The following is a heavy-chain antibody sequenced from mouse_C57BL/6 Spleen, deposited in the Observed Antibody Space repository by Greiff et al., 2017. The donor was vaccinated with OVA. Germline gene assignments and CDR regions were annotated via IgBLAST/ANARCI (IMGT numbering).Heavy chain of an antibody. D-gene: IGHD2-1*01. V-gene: IGHV3-6*01. CDR3: ARAGGNYSSYAMDY. CDR2: ISYDGSN. Sequence: VQLKESGPGLVKPSQSLSLTCSVTGYSITSGYYWNWIRQFPGNKLEWMGYISYDGSNNYNPSLKNRISITRDTSKNQFFLKLNSVTTEDTATYYCARAGGNYSSYAMDYWGQGTSVTVSS. J-gene: IGHJ4*01. CDR1: GYSITSGYY.